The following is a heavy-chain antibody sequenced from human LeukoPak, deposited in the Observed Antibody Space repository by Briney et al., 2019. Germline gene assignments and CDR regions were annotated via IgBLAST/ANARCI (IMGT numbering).Heavy chain of an antibody. Sequence: SVKVSCKASGGTFSSYAISWVRQAPGQGLVWMGGIIPIFGTANYAQKFQGRVTITADESTSTAYMELSSLRSEDTAVYYCARVRPDSNQDYYYYYMDVWGKGTTVTVSS. V-gene: IGHV1-69*01. CDR2: IIPIFGTA. CDR3: ARVRPDSNQDYYYYYMDV. D-gene: IGHD4-11*01. CDR1: GGTFSSYA. J-gene: IGHJ6*03.